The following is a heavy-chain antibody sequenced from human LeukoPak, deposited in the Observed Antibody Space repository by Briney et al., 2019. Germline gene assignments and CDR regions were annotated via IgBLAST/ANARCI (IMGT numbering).Heavy chain of an antibody. V-gene: IGHV4-39*07. CDR2: IYYSGST. D-gene: IGHD3-22*01. CDR3: ARDSSYYYDSSGYGRFDY. J-gene: IGHJ4*02. Sequence: SETLSLTCTVSGGSISSSSYCWGWIRQPPGKGLEWIGSIYYSGSTYYNPSLKSRVTISVDTSKNQFSLKLSSVTAADTAVYYCARDSSYYYDSSGYGRFDYWGQGTLVPVSS. CDR1: GGSISSSSYC.